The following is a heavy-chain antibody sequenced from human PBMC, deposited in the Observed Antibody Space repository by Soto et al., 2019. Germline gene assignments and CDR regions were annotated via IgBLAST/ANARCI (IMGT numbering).Heavy chain of an antibody. CDR1: GDSISGGAY. CDR3: ARGSEGYNYGFFDY. Sequence: SSETLSLTCTVSGDSISGGAYWSWIRQHPGKGLEWIGDINYSGSTYYNPSLKSRLTISVDTSKNQFSLRLRSVTAADTAVYYCARGSEGYNYGFFDYWGQGTLVTVSS. CDR2: INYSGST. J-gene: IGHJ4*02. D-gene: IGHD5-18*01. V-gene: IGHV4-31*03.